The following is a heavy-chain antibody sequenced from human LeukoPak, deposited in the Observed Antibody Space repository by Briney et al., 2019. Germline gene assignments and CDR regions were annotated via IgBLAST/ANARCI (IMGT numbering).Heavy chain of an antibody. V-gene: IGHV4-34*01. CDR1: GGSFSGYY. CDR2: VNHSGST. D-gene: IGHD3/OR15-3a*01. J-gene: IGHJ4*02. Sequence: SETLSLTCAVYGGSFSGYYWSWIRQPPGKGLEWIGKVNHSGSTNYNPSLKSRVTISVDTSKNQLSLRLTSVPAADTAVYYCARQTGSGLFILPGGQGKLVTVSS. CDR3: ARQTGSGLFILP.